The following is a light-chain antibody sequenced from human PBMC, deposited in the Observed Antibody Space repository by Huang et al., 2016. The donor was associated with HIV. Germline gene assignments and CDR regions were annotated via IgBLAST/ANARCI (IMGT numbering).Light chain of an antibody. CDR2: KVS. CDR1: HSLEHSDGNIY. V-gene: IGKV2-30*02. CDR3: MQGTHWPPVT. J-gene: IGKJ5*01. Sequence: DVVMTQSPLLLPVTLGQPAAISCRASHSLEHSDGNIYLNWFHQRPGQSPRRLVYKVSLRVSGVPARFSGGGSGTDFTLTISRVETEDVGIYYCMQGTHWPPVTFGQGTRLEIK.